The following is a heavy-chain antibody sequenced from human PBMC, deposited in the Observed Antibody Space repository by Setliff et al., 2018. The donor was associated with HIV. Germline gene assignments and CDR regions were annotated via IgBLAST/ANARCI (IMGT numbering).Heavy chain of an antibody. D-gene: IGHD5-12*01. CDR2: IYTSGST. CDR1: GGSISGHY. Sequence: TSETLSLTCTVSGGSISGHYWSWIRQPAGKGLEWIGHIYTSGSTKYNPSLKSRVTISADTSKNQFSLNLSSVTAADTAVYYCARSPLYSGYERYYFDYWGQGTLVTVSS. J-gene: IGHJ4*02. V-gene: IGHV4-4*07. CDR3: ARSPLYSGYERYYFDY.